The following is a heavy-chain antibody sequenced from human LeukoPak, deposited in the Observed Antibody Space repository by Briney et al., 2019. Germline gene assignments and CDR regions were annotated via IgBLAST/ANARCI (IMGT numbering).Heavy chain of an antibody. V-gene: IGHV3-48*01. J-gene: IGHJ4*02. CDR3: ARDSGYRGYVFGY. CDR2: ISSRSYTT. D-gene: IGHD5-12*01. Sequence: GGSLRLSCAASGFTFSSYSRNWVRQSPGKGLEWISYISSRSYTTYYADSVKGRFTISRDTAKNSLYLQMNILRAEDTAVYYCARDSGYRGYVFGYWGQGTLVSVSS. CDR1: GFTFSSYS.